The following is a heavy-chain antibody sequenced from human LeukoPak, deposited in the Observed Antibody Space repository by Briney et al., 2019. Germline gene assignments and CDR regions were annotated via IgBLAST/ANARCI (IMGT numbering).Heavy chain of an antibody. D-gene: IGHD3-16*01. CDR2: IHSGGGT. J-gene: IGHJ4*02. Sequence: PGGSLRLSCAASGFTVSTNYMTWVRQAPGKGLEWVSVIHSGGGTFYADSVKGRLTTSRHSSNNTLDLQMNSLRAEDTAVYYCARGPGGFEEDWGQGTLVTVSS. CDR3: ARGPGGFEED. V-gene: IGHV3-53*04. CDR1: GFTVSTNY.